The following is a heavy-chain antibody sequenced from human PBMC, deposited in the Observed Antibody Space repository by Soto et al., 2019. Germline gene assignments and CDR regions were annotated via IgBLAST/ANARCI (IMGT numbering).Heavy chain of an antibody. CDR2: IYTSGST. D-gene: IGHD2-2*01. Sequence: SETLSLTCTVSGGSISSYYWSWIRQPAGKGLEWIGRIYTSGSTNYNPSLKSRVTMSVDTSKNQFSLKLSSVTAADTAVYYCARDGGYCSSTSCFDYYYSGMDVWGQGTTVT. J-gene: IGHJ6*02. CDR1: GGSISSYY. CDR3: ARDGGYCSSTSCFDYYYSGMDV. V-gene: IGHV4-4*07.